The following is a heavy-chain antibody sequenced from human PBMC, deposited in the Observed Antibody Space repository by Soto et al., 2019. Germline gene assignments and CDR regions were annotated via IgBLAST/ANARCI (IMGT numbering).Heavy chain of an antibody. CDR3: PRERWSTTDYYFGMDG. J-gene: IGHJ6*02. Sequence: GRSLRISCAAYGFTLTNYWMHWVRQAPGKGLVWVSRINGDGRNTAYADSVKGRFTISRDNAKNALYLQMNRVRDEDTAVYYCPRERWSTTDYYFGMDGCGQGTSVTVSS. V-gene: IGHV3-74*01. D-gene: IGHD2-15*01. CDR1: GFTLTNYW. CDR2: INGDGRNT.